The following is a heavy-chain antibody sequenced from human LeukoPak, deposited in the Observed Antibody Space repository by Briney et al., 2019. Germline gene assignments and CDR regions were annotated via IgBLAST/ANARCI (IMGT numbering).Heavy chain of an antibody. Sequence: GGSLRLSCAASGITFGNNWIHWVRQGLGKGLVWISRINSDGGGAIYADSVKGRFTVSRDNAKNTLYLQVNSLRAEDTAVYYCARDVPHNWFDTWGQGTLVTVSS. CDR1: GITFGNNW. J-gene: IGHJ5*02. CDR3: ARDVPHNWFDT. CDR2: INSDGGGA. V-gene: IGHV3-74*01.